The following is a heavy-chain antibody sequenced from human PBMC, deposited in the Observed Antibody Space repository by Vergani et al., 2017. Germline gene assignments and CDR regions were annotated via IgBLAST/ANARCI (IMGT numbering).Heavy chain of an antibody. D-gene: IGHD3-9*01. CDR3: LSYYDILTGLHWFDP. J-gene: IGHJ5*02. CDR1: GGSISSSSYY. CDR2: ICYSGSP. Sequence: QVQLQESGPGLVKPSETLSLTCTVSGGSISSSSYYWGWIRQTPGEGLEWIGSICYSGSPSYTLYLKSRVTRSVDTSKNQFSLKLRSVAAADTALYYCLSYYDILTGLHWFDPWGQGTLVTVSS. V-gene: IGHV4-39*01.